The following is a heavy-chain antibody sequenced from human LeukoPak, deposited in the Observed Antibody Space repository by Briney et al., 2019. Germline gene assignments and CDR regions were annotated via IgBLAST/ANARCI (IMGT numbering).Heavy chain of an antibody. CDR2: IRYDESNK. CDR1: GFTFDDYG. J-gene: IGHJ5*02. V-gene: IGHV3-30*02. CDR3: ATMQWLEGVDWFDP. D-gene: IGHD6-19*01. Sequence: GGSLRLSCAASGFTFDDYGMHWVRQAPGKGLEWVAFIRYDESNKFYADSVKGRFTISRDNPKNILFLQTNSLRAEDTAVYYCATMQWLEGVDWFDPWGQGTLVTVSS.